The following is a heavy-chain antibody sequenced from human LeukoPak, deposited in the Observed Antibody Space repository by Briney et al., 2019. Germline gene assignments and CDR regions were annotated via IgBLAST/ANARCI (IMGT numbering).Heavy chain of an antibody. CDR3: ARGRYCSSTSCYIPPRLEGMDV. CDR1: GYGFTNYW. Sequence: GESRQSSCKGSGYGFTNYWIGWVRPMPGKGLEWMGIIYRGDSDTRESPTFQGQVTISADKSLNPAYLQWSSLKASDTAMYYCARGRYCSSTSCYIPPRLEGMDVWGQGTTVTVSS. CDR2: IYRGDSDT. D-gene: IGHD2-2*02. V-gene: IGHV5-51*01. J-gene: IGHJ6*02.